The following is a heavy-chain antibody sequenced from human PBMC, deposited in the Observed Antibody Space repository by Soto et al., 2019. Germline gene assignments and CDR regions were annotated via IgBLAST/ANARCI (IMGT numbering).Heavy chain of an antibody. Sequence: GASVKVSCKASGYTFTSYGISWVRQAPGQGLEWMGWISAYNGNTNYAQKLQGRVTMTTDTSTSTAYMELRSLRSDDTAVYYCAREEGGWSYYYYYYGMDVWGQGTTVTVSS. V-gene: IGHV1-18*01. D-gene: IGHD1-26*01. J-gene: IGHJ6*02. CDR2: ISAYNGNT. CDR3: AREEGGWSYYYYYYGMDV. CDR1: GYTFTSYG.